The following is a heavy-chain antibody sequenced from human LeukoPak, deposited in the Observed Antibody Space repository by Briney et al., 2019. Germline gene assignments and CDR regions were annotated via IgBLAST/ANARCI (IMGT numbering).Heavy chain of an antibody. CDR3: ARWAQPYHYYYMDV. V-gene: IGHV1-2*02. Sequence: ASVTVSCKASGYTFTGYYMHWVRQAPGQGLEWMGWINPNSGGTNYAQKLQGRVTMTTDTSTSTAYMELRSLRSDDTAVYYCARWAQPYHYYYMDVWGKGTTVTISS. J-gene: IGHJ6*03. CDR2: INPNSGGT. CDR1: GYTFTGYY.